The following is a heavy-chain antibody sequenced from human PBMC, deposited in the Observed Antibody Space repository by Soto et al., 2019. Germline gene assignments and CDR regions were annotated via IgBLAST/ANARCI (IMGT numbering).Heavy chain of an antibody. D-gene: IGHD3-10*01. CDR2: IRAYNGDT. J-gene: IGHJ6*02. V-gene: IGHV1-18*01. CDR3: ARAGAAPYYYYGLDV. Sequence: QMMQSGAEVKKPGASVKVSCKTSGYTFTAYDIYWVRQAPGQGLEWMGGIRAYNGDTNNAQKFQTRVTMTTDKSTDTAYMDLRSLTSDDTAIYYCARAGAAPYYYYGLDVWGQGTTVTVSS. CDR1: GYTFTAYD.